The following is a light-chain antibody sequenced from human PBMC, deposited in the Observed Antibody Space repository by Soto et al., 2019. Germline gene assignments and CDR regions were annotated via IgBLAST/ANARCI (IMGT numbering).Light chain of an antibody. Sequence: DIQLTQSPSFLSASVGDRVTITCRASLGISTYLAWYQQKPGKAPNLLIYAASTLQSGVPSRFSGSGSGTEFTLTISSLQHYDFATYYCQKVKTYTFGHGTKVDIK. CDR2: AAS. CDR1: LGISTY. J-gene: IGKJ1*01. CDR3: QKVKTYT. V-gene: IGKV1-9*01.